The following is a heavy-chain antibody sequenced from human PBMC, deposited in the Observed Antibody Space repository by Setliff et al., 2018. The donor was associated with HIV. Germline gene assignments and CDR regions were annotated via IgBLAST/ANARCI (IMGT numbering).Heavy chain of an antibody. Sequence: GESLKISCKGSANSFSRHWIAWVRQMPGKGLEWMGIIYPDDSDTRYGPSFQGQVTISADKSSTTVYLQWTSLRASDTGMYYCARPLYEQTSDALNFWGQGTMVTVSS. D-gene: IGHD3-3*01. CDR2: IYPDDSDT. V-gene: IGHV5-51*01. CDR1: ANSFSRHW. CDR3: ARPLYEQTSDALNF. J-gene: IGHJ3*01.